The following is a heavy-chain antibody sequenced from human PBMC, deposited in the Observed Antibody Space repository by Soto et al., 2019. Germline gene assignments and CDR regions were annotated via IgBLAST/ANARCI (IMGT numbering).Heavy chain of an antibody. CDR2: INWNGGST. Sequence: EVQLVESGGGVVRPGGSLRLSCAASGFTFDDYGMSWVRQAPGKGVEWVSGINWNGGSTGYADSVKGRFTISRDNAKNSLYLQMNSLRAEDTALYHCARDLGYCSSTSCYAWFDPWGQGTLVTVSS. D-gene: IGHD2-2*01. CDR3: ARDLGYCSSTSCYAWFDP. J-gene: IGHJ5*02. CDR1: GFTFDDYG. V-gene: IGHV3-20*01.